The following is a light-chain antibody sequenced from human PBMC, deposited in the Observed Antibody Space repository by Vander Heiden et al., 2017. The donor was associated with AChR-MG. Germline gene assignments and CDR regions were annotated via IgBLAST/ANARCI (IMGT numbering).Light chain of an antibody. CDR1: QGIINA. CDR2: ATS. V-gene: IGKV1-NL1*01. J-gene: IGKJ1*01. Sequence: DIYMTQSPSSLSASVGDRVTLTCRARQGIINALARYQQKPEKAPALLLYATSRLQSGVPSRFSGGGSGTDFTLTISSLQPEDFATYVCQQYYGTPRTFGQGTKLEIK. CDR3: QQYYGTPRT.